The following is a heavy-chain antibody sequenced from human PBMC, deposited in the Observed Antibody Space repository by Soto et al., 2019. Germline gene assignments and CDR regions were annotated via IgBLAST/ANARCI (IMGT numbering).Heavy chain of an antibody. Sequence: QVQLVQSGAEVKKPGASVNVSCKASGYTFTSYFIHWVRQAPGQGLEWMGVFDPSGVATNSAQKFQARLTMPRDTSTTTVYIDLPSLGPDDTVLYYCASVSRGAFDIWGQWTLVTLSS. CDR2: FDPSGVAT. CDR3: ASVSRGAFDI. V-gene: IGHV1-46*01. D-gene: IGHD1-26*01. CDR1: GYTFTSYF. J-gene: IGHJ3*02.